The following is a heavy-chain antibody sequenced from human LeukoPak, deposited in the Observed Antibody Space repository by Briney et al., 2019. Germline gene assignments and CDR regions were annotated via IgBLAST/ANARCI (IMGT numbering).Heavy chain of an antibody. V-gene: IGHV3-11*06. CDR2: ISSSSSDT. Sequence: PGGSLRLSCAASGFTVSNNYVSWVRQAPGKGLEWLSYISSSSSDTNYADSVKGRFTISRDNAKNSLYLRMNSLRAEDTAVYYCARGSRTIELGDDYWGQGTLVTVSS. CDR1: GFTVSNNY. D-gene: IGHD5-24*01. J-gene: IGHJ4*02. CDR3: ARGSRTIELGDDY.